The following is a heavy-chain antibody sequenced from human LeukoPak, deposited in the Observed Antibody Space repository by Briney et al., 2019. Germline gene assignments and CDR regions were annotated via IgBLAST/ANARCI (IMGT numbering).Heavy chain of an antibody. CDR3: AKDGYDGSGAYIDN. CDR2: IKQDGSEK. CDR1: GFTFSSYW. D-gene: IGHD3-22*01. Sequence: GGSLRLSCAASGFTFSSYWMSWVRQAPGKGLEWVANIKQDGSEKYYVDSVKGRFTISRDNAKNSLYLQMNSLRAEDTAVYYCAKDGYDGSGAYIDNWGQGTLVTVSS. J-gene: IGHJ4*02. V-gene: IGHV3-7*01.